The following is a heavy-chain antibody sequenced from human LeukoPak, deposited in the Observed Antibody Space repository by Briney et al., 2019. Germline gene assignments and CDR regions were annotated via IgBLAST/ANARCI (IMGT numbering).Heavy chain of an antibody. CDR1: GGSFSGYY. V-gene: IGHV4-34*01. Sequence: SETLSLTCAVYGGSFSGYYWSWIGQPQGKGRKWMGKINHGGSTTYNQALKSRVTISVDTSKNQFSLKLSSVTAADTAVYYCARSHYYDSSGYYYNFDYWGQGTLVTVSS. J-gene: IGHJ4*02. D-gene: IGHD3-22*01. CDR3: ARSHYYDSSGYYYNFDY. CDR2: INHGGST.